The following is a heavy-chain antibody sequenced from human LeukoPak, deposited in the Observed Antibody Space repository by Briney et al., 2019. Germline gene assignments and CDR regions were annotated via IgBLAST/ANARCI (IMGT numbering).Heavy chain of an antibody. CDR3: ARAQYCGADCYYYFDY. D-gene: IGHD2-21*02. J-gene: IGHJ4*02. V-gene: IGHV4-39*07. CDR1: GGSIGSSSYY. CDR2: IYYSGST. Sequence: SETLSLTCTVSGGSIGSSSYYWGWIRQPPGKGLNWIGSIYYSGSTYYNPSLKSRVTRSVDTSRDQFSLKLSSVTAADTAVYYCARAQYCGADCYYYFDYWGQGTLVTVSS.